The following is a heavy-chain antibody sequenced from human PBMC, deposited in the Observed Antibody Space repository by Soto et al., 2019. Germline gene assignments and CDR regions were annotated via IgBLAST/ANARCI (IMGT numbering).Heavy chain of an antibody. V-gene: IGHV3-48*02. CDR3: ARFFGSGFDY. D-gene: IGHD6-19*01. CDR1: GFTFSTDS. CDR2: ISTSGATR. J-gene: IGHJ4*02. Sequence: EVQLVESGGGLVQPGGSLRLSCVASGFTFSTDSMNWVRQAPGKGLEWVAHISTSGATRYYADSVKGRFTIPRDNAKTPLYLQMDSLRNEDTAVYYCARFFGSGFDYWGQGTLVTVSS.